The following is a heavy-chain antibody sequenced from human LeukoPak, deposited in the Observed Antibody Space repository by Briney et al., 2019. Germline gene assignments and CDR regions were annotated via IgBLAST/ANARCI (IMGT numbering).Heavy chain of an antibody. D-gene: IGHD6-19*01. V-gene: IGHV4-4*08. CDR3: ARRGSGWYYFDY. CDR2: IYNSGST. Sequence: SETLSLTCTVSGGSISSYYLSWIRQPPGKGLEWIGYIYNSGSTNYNPSLKSRVTISVDTSKNQFSLKLSSVTAADTAVYYCARRGSGWYYFDYWGQGTLVTVSS. CDR1: GGSISSYY. J-gene: IGHJ4*02.